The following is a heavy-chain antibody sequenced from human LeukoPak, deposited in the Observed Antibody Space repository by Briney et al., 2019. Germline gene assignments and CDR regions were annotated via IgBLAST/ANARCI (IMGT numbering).Heavy chain of an antibody. Sequence: GGSLRLSCAGSGFTFNNYGMSWVRQAPGKGLEWVSYISSSSSYTNYADSVKGRFTISRDNAKNSLYLQMNSLRAEDTAVYYCAGTMVRGNWFDPWGQGTLVTVSS. V-gene: IGHV3-11*03. D-gene: IGHD3-10*01. CDR1: GFTFNNYG. CDR3: AGTMVRGNWFDP. J-gene: IGHJ5*02. CDR2: ISSSSSYT.